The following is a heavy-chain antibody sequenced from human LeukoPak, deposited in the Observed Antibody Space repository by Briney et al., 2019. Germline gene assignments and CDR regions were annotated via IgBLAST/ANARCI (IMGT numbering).Heavy chain of an antibody. J-gene: IGHJ5*02. CDR3: ARTTGGSFNNWFDT. CDR2: IFYSGST. D-gene: IGHD2-15*01. V-gene: IGHV4-59*08. Sequence: SETLSLTCTVPGGSISHYYWSWIRQSPGKGLEWIGYIFYSGSTSYNPSLKSGVTISVDTSKNQFSLKLSSVTAADTAVYYCARTTGGSFNNWFDTWGQGTLVTVSS. CDR1: GGSISHYY.